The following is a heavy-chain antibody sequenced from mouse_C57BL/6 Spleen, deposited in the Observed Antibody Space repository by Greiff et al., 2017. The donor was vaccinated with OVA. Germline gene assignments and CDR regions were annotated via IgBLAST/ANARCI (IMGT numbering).Heavy chain of an antibody. Sequence: EVKVVESGGGLVKPGGSLKLSCAASGFTFSSYAMSWVRQTPGKRLEWVGTISDGGSYTYYPDNVKGRFTISRDKAKNNLYLQMSHLKSEDTARHYCARDQRCYDYEEGHYYAMDDWGKGTSVTVSS. J-gene: IGHJ4*01. V-gene: IGHV5-4*01. CDR2: ISDGGSYT. CDR3: ARDQRCYDYEEGHYYAMDD. CDR1: GFTFSSYA. D-gene: IGHD2-4*01.